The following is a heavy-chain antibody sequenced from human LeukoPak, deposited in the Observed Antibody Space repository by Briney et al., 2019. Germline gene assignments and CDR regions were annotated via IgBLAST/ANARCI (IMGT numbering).Heavy chain of an antibody. V-gene: IGHV1-18*01. J-gene: IGHJ4*02. CDR3: ARGSTMIVVDY. CDR1: GYTFTSYG. D-gene: IGHD3-22*01. CDR2: ISAYNGNT. Sequence: GASVKVSCKASGYTFTSYGISWVRQAPGHGLEWMGWISAYNGNTNYAQKFQGRVTMTRDTSISTAYMELSRLRSDDTAVYYCARGSTMIVVDYWGQGTLVTVSS.